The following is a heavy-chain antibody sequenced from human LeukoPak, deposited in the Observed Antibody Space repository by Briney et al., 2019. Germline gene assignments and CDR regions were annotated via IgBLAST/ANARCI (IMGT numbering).Heavy chain of an antibody. Sequence: PSETLSLTCTVSGGSISSSSYYWGWIRQPPGKGLEWIGSIYYSGSTNYNPSLKSRVTISVDTSKNQFSLKLSSVTAADTAVYYCARARYYDYVWGGYPPYFDYWGQGTLVTVSS. J-gene: IGHJ4*02. CDR2: IYYSGST. D-gene: IGHD3-16*02. CDR1: GGSISSSSYY. V-gene: IGHV4-39*07. CDR3: ARARYYDYVWGGYPPYFDY.